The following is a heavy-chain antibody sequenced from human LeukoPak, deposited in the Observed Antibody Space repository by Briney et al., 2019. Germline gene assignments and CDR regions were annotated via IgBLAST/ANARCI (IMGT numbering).Heavy chain of an antibody. CDR1: GGSISSGGYY. CDR2: IYYSGST. V-gene: IGHV4-61*08. CDR3: ARDRNSGDAFDI. D-gene: IGHD4-23*01. Sequence: SETLSLTCTVSGGSISSGGYYWSWIRQPPGKGLECIGYIYYSGSTNYNPSLKSRVTISADTSKNQFSLKLSSVTAADTAVYYCARDRNSGDAFDIWGQGTMVTVSS. J-gene: IGHJ3*02.